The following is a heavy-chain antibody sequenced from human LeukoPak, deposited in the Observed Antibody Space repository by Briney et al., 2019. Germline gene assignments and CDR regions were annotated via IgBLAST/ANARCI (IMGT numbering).Heavy chain of an antibody. V-gene: IGHV6-1*01. CDR1: GDSVSSNSAA. J-gene: IGHJ3*02. CDR3: ANSQKTDAFDI. D-gene: IGHD2-21*01. CDR2: TYYRSKWYN. Sequence: SQTLSLTCAISGDSVSSNSAAWNWIRPSPSRGLEWLGRTYYRSKWYNDYAVSVKSRISINPDTSKNQFSLHLNSVTPEDSAVYYCANSQKTDAFDIWGQGTMVTISS.